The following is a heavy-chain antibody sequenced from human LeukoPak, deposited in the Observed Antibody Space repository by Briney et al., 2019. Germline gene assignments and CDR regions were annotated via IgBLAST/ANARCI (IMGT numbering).Heavy chain of an antibody. CDR2: MNPNSGNT. J-gene: IGHJ6*03. CDR3: ASSSSTDYYYSMDV. Sequence: ASVKVSCKASGYTFTSYDINWVRQATGQGLEWMGWMNPNSGNTGYAQKFQGRVTITRNTSISTAYMELSSLRSEDTAVYYCASSSSTDYYYSMDVWGKGTTVTVSS. CDR1: GYTFTSYD. V-gene: IGHV1-8*01. D-gene: IGHD6-6*01.